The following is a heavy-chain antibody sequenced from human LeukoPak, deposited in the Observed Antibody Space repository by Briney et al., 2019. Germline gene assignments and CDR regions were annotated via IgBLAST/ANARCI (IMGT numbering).Heavy chain of an antibody. Sequence: PSETLSLTCTVSGGSISSYYWSWIRQPPGKGLEWIGYIYYSGSTNYNPSLKSRVTISVDTSKNQFSLKLSSVTAADTAVYYCARGGLDDAFDIWGQGTMVTVPS. D-gene: IGHD6-19*01. V-gene: IGHV4-59*01. CDR3: ARGGLDDAFDI. J-gene: IGHJ3*02. CDR2: IYYSGST. CDR1: GGSISSYY.